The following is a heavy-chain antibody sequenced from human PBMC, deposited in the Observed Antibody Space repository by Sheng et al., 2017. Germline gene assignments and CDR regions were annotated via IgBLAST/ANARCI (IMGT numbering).Heavy chain of an antibody. J-gene: IGHJ5*02. V-gene: IGHV4-4*07. CDR1: VAPSVVTT. CDR3: ARNEGGSGASWFDP. D-gene: IGHD2-15*01. Sequence: QVQLQESGPGLVKAFRRPCPSPALSLVAPSVVTTGAGSGSPPGRDWSGLGVSIPVGAPTTTPPSKSRVTMSVDTSKNQFSLKLSSVTAADTAVYYCARNEGGSGASWFDPWGQGTLVTVSS. CDR2: SIPVGAP.